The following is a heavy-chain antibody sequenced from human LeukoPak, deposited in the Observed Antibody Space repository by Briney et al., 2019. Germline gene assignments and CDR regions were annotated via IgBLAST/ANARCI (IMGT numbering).Heavy chain of an antibody. V-gene: IGHV3-23*01. D-gene: IGHD4-17*01. CDR1: GFTCSSYA. CDR3: AKFDGDYGDFFDY. CDR2: ISGSGGST. J-gene: IGHJ4*02. Sequence: PGGSLRLSCAASGFTCSSYAMRWVRQAPGKGLEWVSAISGSGGSTYYADSVKGRFTISRDNSKNTLYLQMNSLRAEDTAVYYCAKFDGDYGDFFDYWGQGTLVTVSS.